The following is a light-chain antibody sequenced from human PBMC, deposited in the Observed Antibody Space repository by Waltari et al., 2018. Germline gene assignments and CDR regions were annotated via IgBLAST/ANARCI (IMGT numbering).Light chain of an antibody. Sequence: QAALTQPPSVSGSPGQSVTISCTGTRSDIGGYDYFSWYQQHPGKAPKLMIYDVNKRPSGVSDRFSGSKSDNTASLTISGLQAEDEADYYCSSYSAINPLVFGGGTRLTVL. CDR3: SSYSAINPLV. CDR1: RSDIGGYDY. J-gene: IGLJ2*01. V-gene: IGLV2-11*01. CDR2: DVN.